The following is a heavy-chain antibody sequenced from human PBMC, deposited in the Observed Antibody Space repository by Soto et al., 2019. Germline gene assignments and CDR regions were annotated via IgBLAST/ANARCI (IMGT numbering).Heavy chain of an antibody. D-gene: IGHD1-26*01. CDR2: ISYDGSNK. J-gene: IGHJ6*02. Sequence: QVQLVESGGGVVQPGRSLRLSCAASGFTFSSYGMHWVRQAPGKGLEWVAVISYDGSNKYYADSVEGRFTISRDNSKKTLYLQMNSLRAEDTAVYYCAKSPSGSLLYYYYGMDVWGQGTTVTVSS. CDR1: GFTFSSYG. V-gene: IGHV3-30*18. CDR3: AKSPSGSLLYYYYGMDV.